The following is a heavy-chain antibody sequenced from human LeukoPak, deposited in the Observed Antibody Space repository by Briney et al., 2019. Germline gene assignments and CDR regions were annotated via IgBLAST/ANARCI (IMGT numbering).Heavy chain of an antibody. V-gene: IGHV1-24*01. CDR3: ATLRVRSGSYPFDY. Sequence: ASVNVSCKVSGYTLTELSMHWVRQAPGKGLEWMGGFDPEDGETIYAQKFQGRVTMTEDTSTDTAYMELSSLRSEDTAVYYCATLRVRSGSYPFDYWGQGTLVTVSS. CDR2: FDPEDGET. CDR1: GYTLTELS. J-gene: IGHJ4*02. D-gene: IGHD1-26*01.